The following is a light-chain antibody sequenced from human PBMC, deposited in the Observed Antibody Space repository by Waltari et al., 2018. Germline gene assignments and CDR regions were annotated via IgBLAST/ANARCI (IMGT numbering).Light chain of an antibody. Sequence: EIVLTQSPGTLSLSPGERATLSCRASQSVSRALAWYQQNPGQAPRLLIYGASNRATGIPDRFSGSGSGTAFSLIISRLEPEDFAVYYCQHDVSLPVTFGQGTKVEIK. CDR2: GAS. V-gene: IGKV3-20*01. CDR1: QSVSRA. J-gene: IGKJ1*01. CDR3: QHDVSLPVT.